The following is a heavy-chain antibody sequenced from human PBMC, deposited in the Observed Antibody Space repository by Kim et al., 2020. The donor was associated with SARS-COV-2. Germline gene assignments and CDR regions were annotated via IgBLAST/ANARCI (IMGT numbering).Heavy chain of an antibody. D-gene: IGHD3-10*01. CDR1: GYTFTSYA. J-gene: IGHJ4*02. V-gene: IGHV1-3*01. Sequence: ASVKVSCKASGYTFTSYAMHWVRQAPGQRLEWMGWINACNGNTKYSQKFQGRVTITRDTSASTAYMELSSLRSEDTAVYYCAKTEGSGSGDWGQGTLVTVSS. CDR2: INACNGNT. CDR3: AKTEGSGSGD.